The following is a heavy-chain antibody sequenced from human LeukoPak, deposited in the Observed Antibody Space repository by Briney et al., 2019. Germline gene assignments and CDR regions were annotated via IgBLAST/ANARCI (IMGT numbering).Heavy chain of an antibody. V-gene: IGHV3-73*01. J-gene: IGHJ4*02. D-gene: IGHD6-13*01. CDR3: TRYTAAAGSPFDY. Sequence: GGSLKLSCAASGCTFSGSAMHWVRQASGKGLEWVGRIRSKANSYATAYAASVKGRFTISRDDSKNTAYLQMNSLKTEDTAVYYCTRYTAAAGSPFDYWGQGTLVTVSS. CDR2: IRSKANSYAT. CDR1: GCTFSGSA.